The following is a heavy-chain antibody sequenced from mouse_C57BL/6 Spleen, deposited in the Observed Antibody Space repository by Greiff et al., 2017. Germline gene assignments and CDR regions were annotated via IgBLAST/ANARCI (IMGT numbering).Heavy chain of an antibody. CDR1: GYTFTSYW. J-gene: IGHJ4*01. Sequence: QVQLQQPGAELVKPGASVKLSCKASGYTFTSYWMHWVKQRPGQGLEWIGMIHPNSGSTNYNEKFKSKATLTVDKSSSTAYMQLSSLTSEDSAVYYCARYYGSRYFAMDYWGQGTSVTVSS. CDR2: IHPNSGST. D-gene: IGHD1-1*01. CDR3: ARYYGSRYFAMDY. V-gene: IGHV1-64*01.